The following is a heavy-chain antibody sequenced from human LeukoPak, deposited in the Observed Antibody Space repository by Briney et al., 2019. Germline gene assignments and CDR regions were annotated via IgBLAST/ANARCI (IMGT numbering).Heavy chain of an antibody. CDR3: SRDPLDTAIVNDY. D-gene: IGHD5-18*01. V-gene: IGHV3-21*01. Sequence: GGSLRLSCAASGFTFSSYSMNWVRQAPGKGLEWVSSISSSSSYIYYADSVKGRFTISRDNAKNSLYLQMNSLRAEDTAVYYCSRDPLDTAIVNDYWGQGTLVTVSS. J-gene: IGHJ4*02. CDR1: GFTFSSYS. CDR2: ISSSSSYI.